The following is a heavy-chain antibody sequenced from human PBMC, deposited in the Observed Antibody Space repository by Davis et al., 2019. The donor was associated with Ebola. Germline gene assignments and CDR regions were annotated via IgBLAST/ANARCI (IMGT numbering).Heavy chain of an antibody. CDR3: AKGGPGEASDAFDI. CDR1: GFTFSSYG. CDR2: ISYDGSNK. J-gene: IGHJ3*02. D-gene: IGHD3-10*01. V-gene: IGHV3-30*18. Sequence: GESLKISCAASGFTFSSYGMHWVRQAPGKGLEWVAVISYDGSNKYYADSVKGRFTISRDNSKNTLYLQMNSLRAEDTAVYYCAKGGPGEASDAFDIWGQGTMVTVSS.